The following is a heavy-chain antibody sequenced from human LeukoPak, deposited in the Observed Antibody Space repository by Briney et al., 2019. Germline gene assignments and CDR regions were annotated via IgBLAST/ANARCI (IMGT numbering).Heavy chain of an antibody. CDR2: INPNSGGT. Sequence: ASVKVSCKASGYTFTGYYMHWVRQAPGQGLEWMGWINPNSGGTNYAQKFQGRVTMTRDTSISTAYMELSRLTSDDTAVYYCARLGGGLTSYMDVWGKGTTVTVSS. CDR1: GYTFTGYY. J-gene: IGHJ6*03. CDR3: ARLGGGLTSYMDV. D-gene: IGHD2-15*01. V-gene: IGHV1-2*02.